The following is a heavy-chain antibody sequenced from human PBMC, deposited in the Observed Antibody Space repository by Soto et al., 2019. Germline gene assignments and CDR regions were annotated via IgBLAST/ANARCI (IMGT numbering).Heavy chain of an antibody. CDR2: ISAYNGNT. CDR1: GYTFTSDG. J-gene: IGHJ5*02. CDR3: ASRFWSGYPRSGGGPLGFDP. Sequence: GASVKVSCKASGYTFTSDGISWVRQAPGQGLEWMGWISAYNGNTNYAQKLQGRVTMTTDTSTSTAYMELRSLRSDDTAVYYCASRFWSGYPRSGGGPLGFDPWGQGTLVTVSS. D-gene: IGHD3-3*01. V-gene: IGHV1-18*04.